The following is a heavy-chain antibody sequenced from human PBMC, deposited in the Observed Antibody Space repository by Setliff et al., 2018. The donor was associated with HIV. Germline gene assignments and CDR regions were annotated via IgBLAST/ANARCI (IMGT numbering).Heavy chain of an antibody. CDR2: IKEDGSET. V-gene: IGHV3-7*03. CDR1: GFTFSNFW. CDR3: AKDGISGGAYPPYYFDY. D-gene: IGHD2-15*01. J-gene: IGHJ4*01. Sequence: PGGSLRLSCATSGFTFSNFWMTWVRQAPGKGLEWVANIKEDGSETFYADSVKGRFTISRDNAKNSLYLQMNGLRVEDTAVYYCAKDGISGGAYPPYYFDYWGHGTLVTVSS.